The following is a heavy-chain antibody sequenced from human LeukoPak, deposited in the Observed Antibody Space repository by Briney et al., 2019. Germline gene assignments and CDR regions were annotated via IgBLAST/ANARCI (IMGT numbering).Heavy chain of an antibody. V-gene: IGHV1-2*06. J-gene: IGHJ6*02. Sequence: ASVRVSCKASGGTFSSYAINWVRQAPGQGLEWMGRINPNSGGTNYAQKFQGRVTMTRDTSISTAYMELSRLRSDDTAVYYCARGIAVAGTWDYYYYYGMDVWGQGTTVTVSS. D-gene: IGHD6-19*01. CDR3: ARGIAVAGTWDYYYYYGMDV. CDR1: GGTFSSYA. CDR2: INPNSGGT.